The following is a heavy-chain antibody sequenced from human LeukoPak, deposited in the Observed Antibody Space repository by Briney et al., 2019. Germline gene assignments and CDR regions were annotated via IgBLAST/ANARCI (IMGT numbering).Heavy chain of an antibody. CDR3: ASATFMPGNDYGDLGDFQH. Sequence: PGGSLRLSCAASGLTFSSHWMHWVRQAPGKGLEWGSSVSSSSSYIYYADSVKGRFTISRDNAKNSLYLQMNSLRAEDTAVYYCASATFMPGNDYGDLGDFQHWGQGTLVTVSS. D-gene: IGHD4-17*01. V-gene: IGHV3-21*01. J-gene: IGHJ1*01. CDR2: VSSSSSYI. CDR1: GLTFSSHW.